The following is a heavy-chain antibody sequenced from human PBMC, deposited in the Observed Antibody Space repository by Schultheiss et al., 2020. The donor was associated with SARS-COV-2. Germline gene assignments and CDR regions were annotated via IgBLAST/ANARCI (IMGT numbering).Heavy chain of an antibody. CDR2: ISAGNGNT. Sequence: ASVKVSCKASGGTFSSYAISWVRQAPGQGLEWMGWISAGNGNTKYSQKFQGRVTITRDTSASTAYMELSSLRSEDTAVYYCARDDVVALPDYWGQGTLVTVSS. J-gene: IGHJ4*02. D-gene: IGHD2-21*01. CDR3: ARDDVVALPDY. V-gene: IGHV1-3*01. CDR1: GGTFSSYA.